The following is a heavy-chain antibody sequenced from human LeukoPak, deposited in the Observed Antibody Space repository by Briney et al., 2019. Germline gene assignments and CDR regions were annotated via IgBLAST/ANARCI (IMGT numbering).Heavy chain of an antibody. CDR2: ISSSGSAI. Sequence: GGSLRPSCAASGFPLSSYSINWVRQAPGKGLEWVSYISSSGSAIYYVDSVKGRFTVSRDNAKNSLFLQMNSPRAEDTAVYYCVRVKGSYFDYWGQGALVTVSS. J-gene: IGHJ4*02. CDR1: GFPLSSYS. CDR3: VRVKGSYFDY. V-gene: IGHV3-48*01. D-gene: IGHD2-15*01.